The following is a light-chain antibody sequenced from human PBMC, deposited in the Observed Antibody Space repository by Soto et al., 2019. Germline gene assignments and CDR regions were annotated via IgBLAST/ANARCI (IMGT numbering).Light chain of an antibody. V-gene: IGKV1-27*01. CDR3: QKYNNAPRT. CDR2: AAS. J-gene: IGKJ1*01. CDR1: QGISNY. Sequence: DIQMTQSPSSLSASVGDTVTITCRASQGISNYLAWYQQKPGQVPNLLIYAASTLQSGVPSRFSGSGSGTDFTLTISSLRPEDVATYYCQKYNNAPRTFGQGTKVEL.